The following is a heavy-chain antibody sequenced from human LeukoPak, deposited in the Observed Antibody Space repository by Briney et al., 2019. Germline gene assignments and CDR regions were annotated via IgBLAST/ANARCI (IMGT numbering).Heavy chain of an antibody. CDR1: GFTFSSYW. J-gene: IGHJ6*03. CDR3: ARGVLLDNYYYYMDV. Sequence: PGGSLRLSCAASGFTFSSYWMHWVRQAPGKGLEWVSGINWNGDSTGYADSVKGRFTISRDNAKNSLYLQMNSLRAEDTALYYCARGVLLDNYYYYMDVWGKGTTVTVSS. CDR2: INWNGDST. D-gene: IGHD5/OR15-5a*01. V-gene: IGHV3-20*04.